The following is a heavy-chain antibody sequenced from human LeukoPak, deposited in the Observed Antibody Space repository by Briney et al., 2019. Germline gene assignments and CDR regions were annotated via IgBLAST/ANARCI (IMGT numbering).Heavy chain of an antibody. CDR2: IWYDGSNK. D-gene: IGHD3-9*01. CDR3: AKDERYFDWLPNPFDY. V-gene: IGHV3-33*06. J-gene: IGHJ4*02. Sequence: PGGSLRLSCAASGFTFSSYGMHWVRQAPGKGLEWVAVIWYDGSNKYYADSVKGRFTISRDNSKNTLYLQMNSLRAEDTAVYYCAKDERYFDWLPNPFDYWGQGTLVTVSS. CDR1: GFTFSSYG.